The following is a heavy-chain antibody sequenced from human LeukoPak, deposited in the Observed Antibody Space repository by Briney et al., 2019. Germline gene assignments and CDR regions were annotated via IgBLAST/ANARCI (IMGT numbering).Heavy chain of an antibody. V-gene: IGHV3-30-3*01. CDR1: GFTLSSYA. D-gene: IGHD6-13*01. Sequence: GGSLRLSCAASGFTLSSYAMHWVRQAPGKGLEWVAVISYDGSNKYYADSVKGRFTISRDNSKNTLYLQMNSLRAEDTAVYYCARASIAAAGNPTGLDYWGQGTLVTVSS. CDR3: ARASIAAAGNPTGLDY. J-gene: IGHJ4*02. CDR2: ISYDGSNK.